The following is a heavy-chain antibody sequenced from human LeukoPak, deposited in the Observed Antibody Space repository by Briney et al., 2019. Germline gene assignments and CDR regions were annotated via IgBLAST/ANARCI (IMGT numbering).Heavy chain of an antibody. CDR3: AKDLGPVALNGGDY. D-gene: IGHD6-19*01. V-gene: IGHV3-30*02. J-gene: IGHJ4*02. CDR1: GFTFSTFA. CDR2: IRYDGSNK. Sequence: GGSLRLSCAASGFTFSTFAMIWVRQAPGRGLEWVAFIRYDGSNKYYADSVKGRFTISRDNSKNTLYLQMNSLRPDDTAVYYCAKDLGPVALNGGDYWGQGTLVTVSS.